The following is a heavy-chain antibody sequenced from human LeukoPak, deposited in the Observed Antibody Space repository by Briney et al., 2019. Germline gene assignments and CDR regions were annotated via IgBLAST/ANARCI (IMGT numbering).Heavy chain of an antibody. D-gene: IGHD6-19*01. CDR2: ITETSRTI. CDR3: VARGGWARFDY. CDR1: GFSFSTYS. J-gene: IGHJ4*02. Sequence: GGSLRLSRAASGFSFSTYSMNWVRQAPGKGLEWISYITETSRTIYYADSVKGRFTISRDNANNSLFLQMSSLRPEDTAVYYCVARGGWARFDYWGQGALVTVSS. V-gene: IGHV3-48*01.